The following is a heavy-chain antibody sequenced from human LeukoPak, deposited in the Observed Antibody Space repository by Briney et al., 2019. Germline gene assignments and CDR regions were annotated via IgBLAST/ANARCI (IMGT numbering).Heavy chain of an antibody. CDR2: IYTSGST. D-gene: IGHD5-18*01. J-gene: IGHJ4*02. Sequence: SETLSLTCTVSGGSISSYYWSWIRQPAGKGLEWIGRIYTSGSTNYNPSLKSRVTMSVDTSKNQFSLRLSSVTATDTAVYYCARVAFGGYSYGYVDFWGQGTLVTVSS. V-gene: IGHV4-4*07. CDR1: GGSISSYY. CDR3: ARVAFGGYSYGYVDF.